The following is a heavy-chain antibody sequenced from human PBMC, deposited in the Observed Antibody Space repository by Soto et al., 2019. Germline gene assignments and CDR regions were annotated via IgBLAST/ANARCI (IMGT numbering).Heavy chain of an antibody. Sequence: GGSLRLSCAASGFTFSSYGMHWVRQAPGKGLEWVAVIWYDGSNKYYADSVKGRFTISRDNSKNTLYLQMNRLRAEDTAVYYCARERAVAGTVPHYWGQGTLVTVSS. D-gene: IGHD6-19*01. CDR3: ARERAVAGTVPHY. V-gene: IGHV3-33*01. CDR2: IWYDGSNK. J-gene: IGHJ4*02. CDR1: GFTFSSYG.